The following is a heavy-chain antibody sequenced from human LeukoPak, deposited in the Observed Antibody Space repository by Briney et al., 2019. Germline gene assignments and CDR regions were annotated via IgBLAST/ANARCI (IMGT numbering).Heavy chain of an antibody. CDR2: IYSGGST. V-gene: IGHV3-53*01. D-gene: IGHD2-2*01. J-gene: IGHJ3*02. Sequence: GGSLRLSCAASGFTVSSNYMNWVRQAPGKGLEWVSVIYSGGSTYYADSVKGRFTISRDNSKNTLYLQMNSLRADDTAVYYCAREGCTSTSCLSDAFDMWAQGPMVPVFS. CDR3: AREGCTSTSCLSDAFDM. CDR1: GFTVSSNY.